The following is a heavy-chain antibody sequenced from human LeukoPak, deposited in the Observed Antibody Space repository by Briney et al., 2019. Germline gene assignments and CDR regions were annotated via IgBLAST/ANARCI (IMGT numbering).Heavy chain of an antibody. CDR1: GYTLTELS. D-gene: IGHD6-13*01. V-gene: IGHV1-18*01. J-gene: IGHJ6*02. CDR2: ISAYDGGT. CDR3: ARDPLTSTWSPYYFTLDV. Sequence: GASVKVSCKVSGYTLTELSMHWVRQAPGQGLEWMGWISAYDGGTKYAQDLQGRVTMTTDTSTRTAYMELTRLTSDDTAVYYCARDPLTSTWSPYYFTLDVWGQGTTVSVSS.